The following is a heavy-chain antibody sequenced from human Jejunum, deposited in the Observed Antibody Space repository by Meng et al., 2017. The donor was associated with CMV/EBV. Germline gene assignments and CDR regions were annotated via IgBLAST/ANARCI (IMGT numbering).Heavy chain of an antibody. CDR3: TTAMGYTSGSDC. CDR1: GFTFSSCG. CDR2: IKPKTNGGTA. D-gene: IGHD5-12*01. J-gene: IGHJ4*02. V-gene: IGHV3-15*01. Sequence: SGFTFSSCGMGWVRQAPGKGLEWVGLIKPKTNGGTADYAAPVKGRFTISRDDSKNTLYLQMNSLETEDTGVYYCTTAMGYTSGSDCWGQGSQVTVSS.